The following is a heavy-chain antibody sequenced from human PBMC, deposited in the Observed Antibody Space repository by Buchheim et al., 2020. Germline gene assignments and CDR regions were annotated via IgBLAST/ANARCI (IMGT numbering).Heavy chain of an antibody. V-gene: IGHV3-30*04. D-gene: IGHD3-3*02. CDR2: ISYDGSNK. CDR1: GFTFSSYA. J-gene: IGHJ6*02. CDR3: ARDARRGSPAIFGIGMDV. Sequence: QVQLVESGGGVVQPGRSLRLSCAASGFTFSSYAMHWVRQAPGKGLEWVAVISYDGSNKYYADSVKGRFTISRDNSKTTLYLQMKSLRAEDKAVYYCARDARRGSPAIFGIGMDVWGQGTT.